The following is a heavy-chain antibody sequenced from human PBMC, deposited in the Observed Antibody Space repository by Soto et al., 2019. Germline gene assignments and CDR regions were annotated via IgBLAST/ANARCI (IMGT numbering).Heavy chain of an antibody. J-gene: IGHJ6*02. D-gene: IGHD3-10*01. CDR2: IYSGGTT. CDR3: ARGGSGSDLDYYGMDV. CDR1: ALTASKNY. Sequence: EVQLVESGGGLVQPGGSLRLSCAGSALTASKNYMSWVRQPPGKGLEWVSVIYSGGTTYYADSVKDRFSISRDNSKSTLYLQMDNLRAGDTAVYYCARGGSGSDLDYYGMDVWGQGTTVTVSS. V-gene: IGHV3-66*01.